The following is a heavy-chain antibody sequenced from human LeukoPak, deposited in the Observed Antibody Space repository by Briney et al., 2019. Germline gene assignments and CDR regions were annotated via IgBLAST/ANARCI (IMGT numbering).Heavy chain of an antibody. V-gene: IGHV3-23*01. J-gene: IGHJ4*02. Sequence: GGSLRLSCAASGFTFSSYAMNWVRQAPGKGLEWVSGIGAGGTFTYYADSVKGRFTISRDNSRNTPYLQMNSLRADDTAVYYCAKDLYCTTCEYYFDYWGQGTLVTVSS. CDR1: GFTFSSYA. CDR2: IGAGGTFT. D-gene: IGHD1-26*01. CDR3: AKDLYCTTCEYYFDY.